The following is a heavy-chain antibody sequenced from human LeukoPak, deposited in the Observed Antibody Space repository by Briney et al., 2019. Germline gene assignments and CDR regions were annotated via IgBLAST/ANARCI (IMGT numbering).Heavy chain of an antibody. CDR3: ARTNAFDI. CDR1: GGSFSGFF. J-gene: IGHJ3*02. Sequence: SETLSLTCTVSGGSFSGFFWSWIRQPPGKGLEWIGYIFDTGSTSYNPSLKGRVSISLDTSKNQFFLKLGSVTAADTAVYYCARTNAFDIRGQGTLATVAS. CDR2: IFDTGST. V-gene: IGHV4-59*01.